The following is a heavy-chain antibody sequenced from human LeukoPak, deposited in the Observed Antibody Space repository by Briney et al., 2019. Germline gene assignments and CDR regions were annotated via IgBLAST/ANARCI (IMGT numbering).Heavy chain of an antibody. J-gene: IGHJ4*02. Sequence: GGSLRLSCSASGFTFSNYGMHWVRQAPGKGLEWVAVISYDGSNKYYADSVKGRFTISRDNSKNTLYLQMNSLRPEDAAVYYCANLPLWGQGTLVTVSS. V-gene: IGHV3-30*18. CDR1: GFTFSNYG. CDR3: ANLPL. CDR2: ISYDGSNK.